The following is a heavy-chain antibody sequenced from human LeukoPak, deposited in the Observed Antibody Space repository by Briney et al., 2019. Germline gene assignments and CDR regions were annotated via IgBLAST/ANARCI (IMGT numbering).Heavy chain of an antibody. CDR3: ASSDRGYSYRN. V-gene: IGHV4-61*05. D-gene: IGHD5-18*01. J-gene: IGHJ4*02. CDR2: IYYSGST. Sequence: SETLSLTCTVSGGSISSSTYYWGWIRQPPGKGLEWIGYIYYSGSTNYNPSLKSRVTISVDTSKNQFSLKLSSVTAADTAVYYCASSDRGYSYRNWGQGTLVTVSS. CDR1: GGSISSSTYY.